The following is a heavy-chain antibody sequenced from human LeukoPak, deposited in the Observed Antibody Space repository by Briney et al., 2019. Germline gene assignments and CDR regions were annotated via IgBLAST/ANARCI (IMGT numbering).Heavy chain of an antibody. CDR3: ARASGYSGLGSYYISNHYFDY. Sequence: SQTLSLTCAISGDSVSSYSAAWNWIRQSPSRGLEWLGRTYYRSKWFNEYAVSVKSRITINPDTSKNQFSLQVNSVTPEDTAVYFCARASGYSGLGSYYISNHYFDYWGQGTLVTVSS. J-gene: IGHJ4*02. CDR1: GDSVSSYSAA. V-gene: IGHV6-1*01. CDR2: TYYRSKWFN. D-gene: IGHD3-10*01.